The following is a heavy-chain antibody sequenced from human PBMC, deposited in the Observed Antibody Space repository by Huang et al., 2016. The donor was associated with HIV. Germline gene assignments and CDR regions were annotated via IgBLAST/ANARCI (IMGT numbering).Heavy chain of an antibody. J-gene: IGHJ6*02. CDR3: SRDDFWSGYSDYYGLDV. CDR1: GFTFNSYA. CDR2: ISGRGGNT. Sequence: EVQLLESGGGLVQPGGSLRLSCAASGFTFNSYAMSWVRQAPGKGLEWVSAISGRGGNTYYADSVKGRFTISRDNSKNTLCLQMSGLRAEDTAVYYCSRDDFWSGYSDYYGLDVWGQGTTVTVSS. V-gene: IGHV3-23*01. D-gene: IGHD3-3*01.